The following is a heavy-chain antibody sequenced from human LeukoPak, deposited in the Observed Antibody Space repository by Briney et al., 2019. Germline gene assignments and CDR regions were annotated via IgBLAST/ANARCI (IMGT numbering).Heavy chain of an antibody. D-gene: IGHD3-10*01. Sequence: TSETLSLTCSVSGGSISSGGFYWSWIRQHPEKGLEWIGNIYYRGSTYYNPSLRGRVTISVDTSKNQFFLKLSSVTSADTAVYYCARGSNLWFGANRHWFDPWGQGALVTVSS. CDR3: ARGSNLWFGANRHWFDP. J-gene: IGHJ5*02. CDR1: GGSISSGGFY. CDR2: IYYRGST. V-gene: IGHV4-31*03.